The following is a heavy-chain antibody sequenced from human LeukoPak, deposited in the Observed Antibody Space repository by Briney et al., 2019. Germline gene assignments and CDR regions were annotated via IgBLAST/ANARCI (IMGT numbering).Heavy chain of an antibody. J-gene: IGHJ4*02. CDR2: ISWSSGSI. D-gene: IGHD3-10*01. CDR1: GFTFDDYA. Sequence: GGSLRLSCAASGFTFDDYAMHWVRQAPGKGLEWVSGISWSSGSIGYADSVKGRFTISRDNAKNSLYLQMNSLRAEDTALYYCARDRGYYYTSGSYTDYWGQGTLVTVSS. CDR3: ARDRGYYYTSGSYTDY. V-gene: IGHV3-9*01.